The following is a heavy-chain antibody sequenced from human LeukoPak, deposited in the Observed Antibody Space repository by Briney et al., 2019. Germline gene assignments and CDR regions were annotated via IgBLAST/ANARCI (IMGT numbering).Heavy chain of an antibody. J-gene: IGHJ3*02. CDR1: GGSISSSSYY. Sequence: SETLSLTCTVSGGSISSSSYYWGWIRQPPGKGLEWIGSIYYSGSTYYNPSLKSRVTISVDTSKNQFSLKLSSVTAADTAVYYCARDPPRLEVGHDAFDIWGQGTMVTVSS. D-gene: IGHD1-1*01. CDR2: IYYSGST. V-gene: IGHV4-39*07. CDR3: ARDPPRLEVGHDAFDI.